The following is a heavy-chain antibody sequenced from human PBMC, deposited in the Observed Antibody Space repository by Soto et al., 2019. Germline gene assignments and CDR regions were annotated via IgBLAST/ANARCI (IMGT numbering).Heavy chain of an antibody. Sequence: ASVKVSCKASGYTFTSYDINWVRQATGQGLEWMGWMNPNSGNTGYAQKFQGRVTMTRNTSISTAYMELSSLRSEDTAVYYCARGPYSPYNEYDYIWGSYRLVLGYWGQGTLVTVSS. D-gene: IGHD3-16*02. CDR3: ARGPYSPYNEYDYIWGSYRLVLGY. CDR2: MNPNSGNT. V-gene: IGHV1-8*01. CDR1: GYTFTSYD. J-gene: IGHJ4*02.